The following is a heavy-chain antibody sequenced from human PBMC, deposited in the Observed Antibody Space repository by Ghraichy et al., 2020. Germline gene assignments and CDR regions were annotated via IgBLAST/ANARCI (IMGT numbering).Heavy chain of an antibody. V-gene: IGHV4-59*08. D-gene: IGHD6-13*01. CDR1: GGSINGYY. J-gene: IGHJ5*02. CDR3: ARKTPASAAAGYNWFDP. Sequence: SETLSLTCAVSGGSINGYYWSWIRQPPGKGLEWIGYRYYTGGTNYSPSLRSRVTILTDTSKNQFSLKLSSVTAADTAVYYCARKTPASAAAGYNWFDPWRQVILVTVSA. CDR2: RYYTGGT.